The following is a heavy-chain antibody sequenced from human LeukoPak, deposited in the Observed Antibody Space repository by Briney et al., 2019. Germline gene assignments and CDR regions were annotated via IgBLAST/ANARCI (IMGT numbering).Heavy chain of an antibody. J-gene: IGHJ4*02. CDR1: GGTFSSYA. Sequence: GASVKVSCKATGGTFSSYAISWVRQAPGQGLEWMGGIIPIFGTANYAQKFQGRVTITADKSTSTAYMELSSLRSEDTAVYYCARVGGTRYFDYWGQGTLVTVSS. CDR2: IIPIFGTA. V-gene: IGHV1-69*06. D-gene: IGHD1-26*01. CDR3: ARVGGTRYFDY.